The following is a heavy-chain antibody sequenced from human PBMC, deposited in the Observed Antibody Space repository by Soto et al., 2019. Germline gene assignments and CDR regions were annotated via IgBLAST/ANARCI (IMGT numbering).Heavy chain of an antibody. D-gene: IGHD6-19*01. V-gene: IGHV1-2*02. CDR1: GYTFTGYY. Sequence: ASVNVSCKASGYTFTGYYMHWVRQAPGQGLEWMGWINPNSGGTNYAQKFQGRVTMTRDTSISTAYMELSRLRSDDTAVYYCARVRLPSSGWYYYYGMDVWGQGTTVTVSS. CDR3: ARVRLPSSGWYYYYGMDV. J-gene: IGHJ6*02. CDR2: INPNSGGT.